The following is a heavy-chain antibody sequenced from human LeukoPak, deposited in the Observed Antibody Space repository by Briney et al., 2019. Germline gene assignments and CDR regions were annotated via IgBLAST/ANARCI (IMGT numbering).Heavy chain of an antibody. CDR3: AKDGLVRGVMDYFDY. CDR2: IRGSGGST. Sequence: GGSLRLSCAASGFTFSSYAMSWVRQAPGKGLEWVSAIRGSGGSTYYADSVKGRFTISRDNSKNTLYLQMNSLRAEDTAVYYCAKDGLVRGVMDYFDYWGQGTLVTVSS. V-gene: IGHV3-23*01. D-gene: IGHD3-10*01. CDR1: GFTFSSYA. J-gene: IGHJ4*02.